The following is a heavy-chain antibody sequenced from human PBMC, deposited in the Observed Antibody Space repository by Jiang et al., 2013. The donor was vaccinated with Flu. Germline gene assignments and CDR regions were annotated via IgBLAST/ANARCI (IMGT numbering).Heavy chain of an antibody. Sequence: GSSVKVSCKASGGSFNQFAISWVRQAPGQGLEWMGGIIPIFGTANYAQKFQGRVTITADKSTSTAYMELSSLRSEDTAVYYCAREDGDYENYYYYGMDVWGQGTTVTVSS. CDR1: GGSFNQFA. CDR3: AREDGDYENYYYYGMDV. D-gene: IGHD4-17*01. J-gene: IGHJ6*02. V-gene: IGHV1-69*06. CDR2: IIPIFGTA.